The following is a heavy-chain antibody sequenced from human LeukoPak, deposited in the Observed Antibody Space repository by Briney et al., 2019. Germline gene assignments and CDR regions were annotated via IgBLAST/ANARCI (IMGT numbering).Heavy chain of an antibody. D-gene: IGHD3-10*01. CDR3: ARRVGRWFGERAYYYNYMDV. Sequence: SETLSLTCTVSDYPISSGYYWGWIRPPPGKGLEWIGIILQSGSTYYNPSLKSRVTISVDTSKNQFSLKLSSVTAADTAVYYCARRVGRWFGERAYYYNYMDVWDKGSTVTISS. V-gene: IGHV4-38-2*02. CDR1: DYPISSGYY. J-gene: IGHJ6*03. CDR2: ILQSGST.